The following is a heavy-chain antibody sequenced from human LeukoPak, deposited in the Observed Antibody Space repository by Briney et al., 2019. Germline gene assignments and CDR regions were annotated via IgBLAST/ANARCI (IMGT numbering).Heavy chain of an antibody. Sequence: GASVKVSCKPSGYTFTSYDINWVRQATGQGLEWMGWMNPNSGNTGYAQKFQGRVTMTKNTSISTAYMELSSLRSEDTAVYYCARVGGQNYYYYHYMDVWGKGTTVTVSS. D-gene: IGHD4-23*01. CDR2: MNPNSGNT. J-gene: IGHJ6*03. CDR1: GYTFTSYD. CDR3: ARVGGQNYYYYHYMDV. V-gene: IGHV1-8*01.